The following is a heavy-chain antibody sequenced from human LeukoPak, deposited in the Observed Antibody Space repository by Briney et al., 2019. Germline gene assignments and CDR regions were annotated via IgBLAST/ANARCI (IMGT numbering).Heavy chain of an antibody. V-gene: IGHV1-2*02. J-gene: IGHJ4*02. D-gene: IGHD3-22*01. CDR3: AKRAFYYDSSGYGYYFDY. Sequence: ASVKVSCKASGYIFTDYYIHWVRQAPGQGLEWMGWINPNSGGTNYAQKFQGRVTMTRDTSISTAYMELSRLRSDDTAVYYCAKRAFYYDSSGYGYYFDYWGQGTLVTVSS. CDR2: INPNSGGT. CDR1: GYIFTDYY.